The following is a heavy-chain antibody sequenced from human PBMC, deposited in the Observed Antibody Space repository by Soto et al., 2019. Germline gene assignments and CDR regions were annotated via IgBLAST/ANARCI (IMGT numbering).Heavy chain of an antibody. D-gene: IGHD2-15*01. J-gene: IGHJ4*02. CDR3: TRGGYCSGGSCYSWYFDS. Sequence: QVQLQQSGPGLVKPSQTLSLTCTVSGGSISSGTYYWSWLRQHPGKGLEWIGYIYTSGTTYYNPSLKIRVTISLDTSKNQFSLNLISVTAADTAVYYCTRGGYCSGGSCYSWYFDSWGQGALVTVSS. CDR2: IYTSGTT. V-gene: IGHV4-31*03. CDR1: GGSISSGTYY.